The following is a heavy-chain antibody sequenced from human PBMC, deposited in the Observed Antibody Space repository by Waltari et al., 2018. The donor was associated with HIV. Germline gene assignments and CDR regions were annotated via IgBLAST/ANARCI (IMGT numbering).Heavy chain of an antibody. CDR3: AKSDIDYGMDV. D-gene: IGHD2-15*01. Sequence: EVQLVESGGGLVQLGRSLRPSCAASGFTFDAYAMHWVRQVPGKGLEWVSGITWNSGRTGYADSVKGRFIISRDNAKNSLYLQMNSLRVEDTALYYCAKSDIDYGMDVWGQGTTVTVSS. V-gene: IGHV3-9*01. CDR1: GFTFDAYA. J-gene: IGHJ6*02. CDR2: ITWNSGRT.